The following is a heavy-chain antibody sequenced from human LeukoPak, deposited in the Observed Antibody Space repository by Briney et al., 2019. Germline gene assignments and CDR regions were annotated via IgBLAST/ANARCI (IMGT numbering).Heavy chain of an antibody. CDR1: GGSISSYY. Sequence: SETLSLTCTVSGGSISSYYWSWIRQPPGKGLEWIGYIYYSGSTDYNPSLKSRVTISVDTSKNQFSLNLSSVTAADTAVYYCARLSSSGRYSFDYWGQGTLVTVSS. V-gene: IGHV4-59*01. D-gene: IGHD6-19*01. J-gene: IGHJ4*02. CDR3: ARLSSSGRYSFDY. CDR2: IYYSGST.